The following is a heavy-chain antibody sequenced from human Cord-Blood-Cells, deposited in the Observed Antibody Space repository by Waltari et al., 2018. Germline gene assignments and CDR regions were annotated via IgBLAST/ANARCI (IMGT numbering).Heavy chain of an antibody. J-gene: IGHJ2*01. V-gene: IGHV4-59*01. CDR2: IYYSGSN. D-gene: IGHD2-15*01. CDR1: VGSISSYY. CDR3: ARVERGYCSGGSCYYWYFDL. Sequence: QVQLQESGPGLVKPSETLSLTCTVSVGSISSYYWSWIRQPPGKGLGWIGYIYYSGSNTYNPALKSRVPISVDTSKNQFSLKLRSVTAADTAVYYCARVERGYCSGGSCYYWYFDLWGRGTLVTVSS.